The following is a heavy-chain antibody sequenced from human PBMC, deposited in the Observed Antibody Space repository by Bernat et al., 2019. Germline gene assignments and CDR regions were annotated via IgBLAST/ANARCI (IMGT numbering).Heavy chain of an antibody. V-gene: IGHV3-43*02. CDR1: GFIFDDYV. D-gene: IGHD1-1*01. CDR2: ISHDSSQT. CDR3: VRDTNWAFDF. Sequence: QLVESGGGVIQPGGSLRLSCAPSGFIFDDYVMHWVRQAPGMGLEWISRISHDSSQTSYADSVKGRFTISRDNSKKSLFLQMHSLRVEDTAFYYGVRDTNWAFDFWGRGTLVTVSS. J-gene: IGHJ4*02.